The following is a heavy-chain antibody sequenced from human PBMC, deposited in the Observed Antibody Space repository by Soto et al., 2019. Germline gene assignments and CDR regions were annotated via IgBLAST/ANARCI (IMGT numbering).Heavy chain of an antibody. J-gene: IGHJ4*02. Sequence: QVQLVESGGGVFRLGGSLDLPCEASGFPLRTNGFHWARRAQGKGLGWGAVISYDGSNKYYAASGKGRFTISRDNSKNTLYLQMNSLRAEDTAVYYCAKGADYYGSGLDYWGQGTLVTVSS. D-gene: IGHD3-10*01. CDR1: GFPLRTNG. V-gene: IGHV3-30*18. CDR2: ISYDGSNK. CDR3: AKGADYYGSGLDY.